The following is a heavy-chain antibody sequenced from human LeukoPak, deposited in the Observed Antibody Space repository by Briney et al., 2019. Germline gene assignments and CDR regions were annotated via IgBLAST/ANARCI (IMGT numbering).Heavy chain of an antibody. CDR2: IYSGGST. CDR3: ARDGARYSSGWALFDY. D-gene: IGHD6-19*01. J-gene: IGHJ4*02. CDR1: GFTVSSNY. V-gene: IGHV3-53*01. Sequence: PGGSLRLSCAASGFTVSSNYMSRVRQAPGKGLEWVSVIYSGGSTYYADSVKGRFTISRDNSKNTLYLQMNSLRAEDTAVYYCARDGARYSSGWALFDYWGQGTLVTVSS.